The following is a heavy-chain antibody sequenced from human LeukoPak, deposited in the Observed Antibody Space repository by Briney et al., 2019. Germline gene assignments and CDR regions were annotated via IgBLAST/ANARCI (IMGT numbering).Heavy chain of an antibody. Sequence: SVRVSCKASGGTFSSYAISWVRQAPGQGLEWMGGIIPIFGTANYAQKFQGRVTITADESTSTAYMELSSLRSEDTAVYYCARAILNDYGDYFDYWGQGTLVTVSS. D-gene: IGHD4-17*01. J-gene: IGHJ4*02. V-gene: IGHV1-69*13. CDR2: IIPIFGTA. CDR1: GGTFSSYA. CDR3: ARAILNDYGDYFDY.